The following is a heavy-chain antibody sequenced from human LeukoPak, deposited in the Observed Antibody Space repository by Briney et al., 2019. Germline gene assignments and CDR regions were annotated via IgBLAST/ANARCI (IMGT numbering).Heavy chain of an antibody. CDR1: GGTFSSYA. CDR3: ASVLGSSTSPARGYFQH. D-gene: IGHD2-2*01. CDR2: IIPIFGTA. V-gene: IGHV1-69*13. Sequence: GASVKVSCKASGGTFSSYAISWVRQAPGQGLEWMGGIIPIFGTANYAQKFQGRVTITADESTSTAYMELSSLRSEDTAVYYCASVLGSSTSPARGYFQHWGQGTLVTVSS. J-gene: IGHJ1*01.